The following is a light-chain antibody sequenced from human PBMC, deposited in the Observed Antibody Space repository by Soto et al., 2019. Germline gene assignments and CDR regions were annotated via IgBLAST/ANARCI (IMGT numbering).Light chain of an antibody. CDR1: QSVTTF. J-gene: IGKJ4*01. V-gene: IGKV3-11*01. CDR3: QQRTNCPLT. Sequence: EIVLTQSPVTLSLSPGERATLSCRASQSVTTFLAWYQQKPGQAPRLLIYDASKRATGIPARFSGSGSGTDFTLTISSLEPEDFAGYYCQQRTNCPLTFGGGTKVEIK. CDR2: DAS.